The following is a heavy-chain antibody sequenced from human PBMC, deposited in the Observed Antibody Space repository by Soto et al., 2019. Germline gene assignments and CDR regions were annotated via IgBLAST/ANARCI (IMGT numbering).Heavy chain of an antibody. D-gene: IGHD3-10*01. CDR1: GGTFSNYA. CDR3: ARLFPVTSLFDS. Sequence: VQLVQSGAEVKKPGSSVKVSCKASGGTFSNYAISWLRQAPGQGLEWMGGIIPLFGTTNFAQKFKGRVTIFADEDTSTAYMELSSLRSEDTAVYYCARLFPVTSLFDSWGQATLGTVSS. CDR2: IIPLFGTT. J-gene: IGHJ4*02. V-gene: IGHV1-69*12.